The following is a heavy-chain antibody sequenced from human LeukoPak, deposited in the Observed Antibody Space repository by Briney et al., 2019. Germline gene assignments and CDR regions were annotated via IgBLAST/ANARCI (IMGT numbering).Heavy chain of an antibody. Sequence: GRSPRLSCAASGFTFSSYGMHWVRQAPGKGLEWVAVIWYDGSNKYYADSVKGRFTISRDNSKNTLYLQMNSLRAEDTAVYYCARGVLYYDSSGYHDYWGQGTLVTVSS. CDR3: ARGVLYYDSSGYHDY. J-gene: IGHJ4*02. V-gene: IGHV3-33*01. CDR1: GFTFSSYG. D-gene: IGHD3-22*01. CDR2: IWYDGSNK.